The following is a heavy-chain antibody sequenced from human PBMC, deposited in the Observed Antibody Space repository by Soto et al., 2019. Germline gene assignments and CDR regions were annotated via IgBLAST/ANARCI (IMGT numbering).Heavy chain of an antibody. V-gene: IGHV4-34*01. Sequence: QVQLQQWGAGLLKPSETLSLTCAVYGGSFSGYYWSWIRQPPGKGLEWIGEINHSGSTNYNPSLTSRVTISVASSQIQFSLQLRSVTAADPAVYYCASGGRWTDVLLWFDPWGQGTLVTVSS. D-gene: IGHD1-1*01. CDR2: INHSGST. CDR1: GGSFSGYY. CDR3: ASGGRWTDVLLWFDP. J-gene: IGHJ5*02.